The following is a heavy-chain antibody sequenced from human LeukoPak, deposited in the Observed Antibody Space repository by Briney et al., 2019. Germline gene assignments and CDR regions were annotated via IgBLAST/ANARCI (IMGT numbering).Heavy chain of an antibody. CDR3: AREGAGDIVVVPAAMPFDP. J-gene: IGHJ5*02. D-gene: IGHD2-2*01. CDR2: INPNSGGT. V-gene: IGHV1-2*02. CDR1: GYTFTGYY. Sequence: ASVKVSCKASGYTFTGYYMHWVRQAPGQGLEWMGWINPNSGGTNYAQKFQGRVTMTRDTSISTAYMELSSLRSEDTAVYYCAREGAGDIVVVPAAMPFDPWGQGTLVTVSS.